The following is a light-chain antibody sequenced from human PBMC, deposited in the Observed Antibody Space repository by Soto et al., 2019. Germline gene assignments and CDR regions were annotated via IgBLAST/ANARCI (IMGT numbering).Light chain of an antibody. CDR1: QSVSFN. V-gene: IGKV3-15*01. CDR2: GAS. J-gene: IGKJ4*01. Sequence: EIVMTQSPATLSVSPGERVTLSCRASQSVSFNLVWYQQIPGQAPRLLIYGASTRATGIPARFSGSGSGTEFTLTISSLQSEDFAVYYCQQYNNWPPLTFGGGTKVDIK. CDR3: QQYNNWPPLT.